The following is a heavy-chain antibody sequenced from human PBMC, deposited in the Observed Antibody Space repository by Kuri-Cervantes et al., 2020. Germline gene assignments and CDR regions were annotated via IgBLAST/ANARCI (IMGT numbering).Heavy chain of an antibody. CDR2: SNAGNGNT. J-gene: IGHJ6*02. Sequence: ASVKVSCKASGYTFTSYAMHWVRQAPGQRLEWMGWSNAGNGNTKCSQEFQGRVTITRDTSASTAYMELSSLRSEDTAVYYCASSAGRREYYGMDVWGQGTTVTVSS. V-gene: IGHV1-3*02. CDR3: ASSAGRREYYGMDV. D-gene: IGHD1-26*01. CDR1: GYTFTSYA.